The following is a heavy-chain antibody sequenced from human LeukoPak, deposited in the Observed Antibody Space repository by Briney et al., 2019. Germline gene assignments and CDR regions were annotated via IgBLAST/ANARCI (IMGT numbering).Heavy chain of an antibody. Sequence: GASVKVSCKASGYTFSGYYIHWGRQAPGQGLEWMGWINPNSDGTNYEQKFQGRVTMTRDTSISTAYIELSSLRSDDTAVYYCARDQDGMDVWGQGTTVTVSS. CDR1: GYTFSGYY. CDR2: INPNSDGT. J-gene: IGHJ6*02. V-gene: IGHV1-2*02. CDR3: ARDQDGMDV.